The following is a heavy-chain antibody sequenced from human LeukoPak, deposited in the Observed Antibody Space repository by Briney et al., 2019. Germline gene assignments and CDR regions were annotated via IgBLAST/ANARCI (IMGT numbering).Heavy chain of an antibody. V-gene: IGHV4-61*02. CDR3: ARHRGLDFWSGYYRVGGDWFDP. CDR1: GGSISSGSYY. Sequence: PSETLSLTCTVSGGSISSGSYYWSWIRQPAGKGLEWIGRIYTSGSTNYNPSLKSRVTISVDTSKNQFSLKLSSVTAADTAVYYCARHRGLDFWSGYYRVGGDWFDPWGQGTLVTVSS. D-gene: IGHD3-3*01. CDR2: IYTSGST. J-gene: IGHJ5*02.